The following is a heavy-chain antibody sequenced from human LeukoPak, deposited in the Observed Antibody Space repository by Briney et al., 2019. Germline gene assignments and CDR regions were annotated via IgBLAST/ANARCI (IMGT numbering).Heavy chain of an antibody. Sequence: ASVKVSCKASGYTFINFAMNWVRQAPGQGLEWMGIINPSGGSTSYAQKFQGRVTMTRDTSTSTVYMELSSLRSEDTAVYYCAVGIVGAINPIDYWGQGTLVTVSS. D-gene: IGHD1-26*01. CDR1: GYTFINFA. CDR3: AVGIVGAINPIDY. V-gene: IGHV1-46*01. CDR2: INPSGGST. J-gene: IGHJ4*02.